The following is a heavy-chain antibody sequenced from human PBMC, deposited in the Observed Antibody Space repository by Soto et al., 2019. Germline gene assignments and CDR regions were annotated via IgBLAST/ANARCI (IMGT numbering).Heavy chain of an antibody. V-gene: IGHV1-69*12. Sequence: QVQLVQSGAEVKKPGSSVKVSCKASGGTFSSYAISWVRQAPGQGLEWMGGIIPIFGTANYAQKFQGRVTITADEATSTAYMELSSLRSEDTAVYSCASRPYSSGPFDYWGQGTLVTVSS. CDR3: ASRPYSSGPFDY. D-gene: IGHD6-19*01. J-gene: IGHJ4*02. CDR2: IIPIFGTA. CDR1: GGTFSSYA.